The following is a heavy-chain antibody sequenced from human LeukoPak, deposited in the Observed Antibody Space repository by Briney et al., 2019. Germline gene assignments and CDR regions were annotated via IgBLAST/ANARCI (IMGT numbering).Heavy chain of an antibody. D-gene: IGHD5-18*01. Sequence: PGRSLRLSCAASGFTFDDYAMHWVRQAPGKGLVWVSRINSDGSSTSYADSVKGRLTISRDNAKNTLYLQMNSLRAEDTAVYYCARDLQTGYSYGYSYYYMDVWGKGTTVTVSS. CDR3: ARDLQTGYSYGYSYYYMDV. CDR1: GFTFDDYA. V-gene: IGHV3-74*01. J-gene: IGHJ6*03. CDR2: INSDGSST.